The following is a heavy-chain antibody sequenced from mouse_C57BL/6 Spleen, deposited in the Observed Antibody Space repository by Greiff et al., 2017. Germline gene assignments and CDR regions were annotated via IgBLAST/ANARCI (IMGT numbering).Heavy chain of an antibody. CDR3: ERITTTGYYAMDY. V-gene: IGHV1-18*01. CDR2: INPNNGGT. Sequence: EVQLQQSGPELVKPGASVKIPCKASGYTFTDYNMDWVKQSHGKSLEWIGDINPNNGGTIYNQKFKGKATLTVDKSSSTAYMELRSLTSEDTAVYYCERITTTGYYAMDYWGQGTSVTVSS. CDR1: GYTFTDYN. D-gene: IGHD2-4*01. J-gene: IGHJ4*01.